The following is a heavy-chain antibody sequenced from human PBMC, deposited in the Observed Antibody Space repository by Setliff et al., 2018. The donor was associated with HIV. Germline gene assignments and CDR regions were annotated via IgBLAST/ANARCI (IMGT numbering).Heavy chain of an antibody. D-gene: IGHD3-10*01. Sequence: NPGGSLRLSCAASGFTFSSYSMHWVRQAPGKGLEWVSSITDSSTYIYYADSLGRFTTSRDNAKHSLYLQMESLRAEDTAVYYCARSYYGPFPDDYWGQGTLVTVSS. CDR3: ARSYYGPFPDDY. J-gene: IGHJ4*02. CDR1: GFTFSSYS. V-gene: IGHV3-21*01. CDR2: ITDSSTYI.